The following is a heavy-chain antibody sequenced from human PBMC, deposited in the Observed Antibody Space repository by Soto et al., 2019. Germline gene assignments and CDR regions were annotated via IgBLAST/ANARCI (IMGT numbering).Heavy chain of an antibody. CDR2: INPSGGST. V-gene: IGHV1-46*01. CDR1: GYTLTELS. D-gene: IGHD4-17*01. J-gene: IGHJ4*02. Sequence: ASVKVSCKVSGYTLTELSMHWVRQAPGQGLEWMGIINPSGGSTSYAQKFQGRVTMTRDTSTSTVYMELSSLRSEDTAVYYCARRYGASFDYWGQGTLVTVSS. CDR3: ARRYGASFDY.